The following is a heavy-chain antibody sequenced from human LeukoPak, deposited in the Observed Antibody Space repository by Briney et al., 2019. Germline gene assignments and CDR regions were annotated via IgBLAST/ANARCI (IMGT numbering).Heavy chain of an antibody. D-gene: IGHD2-8*02. CDR1: DGSISSYY. V-gene: IGHV4-59*08. Sequence: SETLSLTCTVSDGSISSYYWSWLRLPPGKGLEWIAYITYSGSTYYNPSLKSRVTISLDTSKNHFSLKLSSVTASDTAIYYCARHGAAWSFDYWGQGTPVTVSS. J-gene: IGHJ4*02. CDR3: ARHGAAWSFDY. CDR2: ITYSGST.